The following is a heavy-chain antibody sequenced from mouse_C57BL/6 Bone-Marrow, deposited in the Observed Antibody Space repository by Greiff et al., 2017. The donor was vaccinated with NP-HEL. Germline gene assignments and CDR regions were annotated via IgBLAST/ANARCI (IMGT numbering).Heavy chain of an antibody. V-gene: IGHV1-69*01. J-gene: IGHJ1*03. CDR3: ARDYYDYDKYFDV. D-gene: IGHD2-4*01. Sequence: QVQLQQPGAELVMPGASVKLSCKASGYTFTSYWMHWVKQRPGQGLEWIGEIDPSDSYTNYNQKFKGKSTLTVDKSSSTAYMQLSSLTSEDSAVYYCARDYYDYDKYFDVWGTGTTVTVSS. CDR2: IDPSDSYT. CDR1: GYTFTSYW.